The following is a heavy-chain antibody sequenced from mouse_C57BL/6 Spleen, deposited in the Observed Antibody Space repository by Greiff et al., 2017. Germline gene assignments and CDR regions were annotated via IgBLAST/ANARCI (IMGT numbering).Heavy chain of an antibody. CDR1: GYSFTDYN. V-gene: IGHV1-18*01. J-gene: IGHJ4*01. CDR2: INPNNGGT. Sequence: EVQLQESGPELVKPSPSVKIPCTASGYSFTDYNMDGMKQRHGKSLEWIGDINPNNGGTNYNQKFKSKASLTVDKSSSTSYMEHRCLTSEDTAAYYCASVCYYAMDDWGKGTTVTVSS. CDR3: ASVCYYAMDD.